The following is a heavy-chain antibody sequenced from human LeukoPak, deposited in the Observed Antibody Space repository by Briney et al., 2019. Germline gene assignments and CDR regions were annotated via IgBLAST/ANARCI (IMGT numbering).Heavy chain of an antibody. J-gene: IGHJ3*02. CDR2: IRYDGSNK. CDR1: GITFSSYG. D-gene: IGHD3-10*01. Sequence: GGSLRLSCAASGITFSSYGMHWVRQAPGKGLEWVAFIRYDGSNKYYADSVKGRFTISRDNSKNTLYLQMNSLRAEDTAVYYCAKDRGPLWFGELSAFDIWGQGTMVTVSS. CDR3: AKDRGPLWFGELSAFDI. V-gene: IGHV3-30*02.